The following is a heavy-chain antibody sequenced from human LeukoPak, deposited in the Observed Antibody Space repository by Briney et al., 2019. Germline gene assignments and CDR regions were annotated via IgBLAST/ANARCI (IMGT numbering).Heavy chain of an antibody. CDR3: ARGRMTTVASDAFDI. CDR2: IYYSGST. D-gene: IGHD4-23*01. Sequence: KPSETLSLTCTVSGGSISSSYWSWIRQHPGKGLEWIGYIYYSGSTYYNPSLKSRVTISVDTSKNQFSLKLSSVTAADTAVYYCARGRMTTVASDAFDIWGQGTMVTVSS. J-gene: IGHJ3*02. V-gene: IGHV4-59*06. CDR1: GGSISSSY.